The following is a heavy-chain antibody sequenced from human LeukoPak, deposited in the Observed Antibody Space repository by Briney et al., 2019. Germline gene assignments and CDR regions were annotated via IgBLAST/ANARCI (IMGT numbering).Heavy chain of an antibody. J-gene: IGHJ6*02. D-gene: IGHD7-27*01. CDR2: IKEDESQE. V-gene: IGHV3-7*01. CDR3: ATYKNWVAGDV. CDR1: GFIFTDYA. Sequence: GGSLRLSCQASGFIFTDYAMSWVRQAPGKGPEWVANIKEDESQEHYADSVKGRFTVSRDNAKNSLFLQMNSLRVEDTAVYYCATYKNWVAGDVWGQGTTVSVSS.